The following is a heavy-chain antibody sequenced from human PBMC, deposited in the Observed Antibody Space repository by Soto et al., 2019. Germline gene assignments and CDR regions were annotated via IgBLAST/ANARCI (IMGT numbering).Heavy chain of an antibody. CDR2: IYYSGSA. Sequence: PSETLSLTCTVSGGSISSYYWSWIRQPPGKGLEWIGYIYYSGSANYNPSLKSRVTISVDTSKNQFSLKLSSVTAAGTAVYYCARGYYYGSGSYSNWFDPWGQGTLVTVS. D-gene: IGHD3-10*01. J-gene: IGHJ5*02. CDR3: ARGYYYGSGSYSNWFDP. V-gene: IGHV4-59*01. CDR1: GGSISSYY.